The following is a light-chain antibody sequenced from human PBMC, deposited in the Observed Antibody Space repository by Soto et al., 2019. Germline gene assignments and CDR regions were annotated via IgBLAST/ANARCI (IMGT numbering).Light chain of an antibody. J-gene: IGLJ2*01. V-gene: IGLV3-9*01. Sequence: SYELTQPLSVSVALGQTARITCGGNNIGSKNVHWYKQKPGQATMVVIYRDTNRPSVIPERFSGSSSGNTATLTIGRAQAGDEADYSCQVWDSSLVVFGGGTKLTVL. CDR1: NIGSKN. CDR3: QVWDSSLVV. CDR2: RDT.